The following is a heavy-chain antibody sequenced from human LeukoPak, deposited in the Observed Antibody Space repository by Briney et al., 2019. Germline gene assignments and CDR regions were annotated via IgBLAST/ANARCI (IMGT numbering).Heavy chain of an antibody. Sequence: SETLSLTCAVYGGSFSGYYWSWIRQPPGKGLEWIGEINHSGSTNYNPSLKSRVTISVDTSKNPFSLKLSSVTAADTAVYYCARASYDSSGYYFDYWGQGTLVTVSS. CDR3: ARASYDSSGYYFDY. CDR2: INHSGST. V-gene: IGHV4-34*01. CDR1: GGSFSGYY. J-gene: IGHJ4*02. D-gene: IGHD3-22*01.